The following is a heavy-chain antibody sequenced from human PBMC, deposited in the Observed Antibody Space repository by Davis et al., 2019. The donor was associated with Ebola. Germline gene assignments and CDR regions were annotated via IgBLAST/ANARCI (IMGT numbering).Heavy chain of an antibody. CDR3: ARALHDEVLDY. CDR1: GFIFSNYG. CDR2: TSHNERER. Sequence: PGGSLRLSCAASGFIFSNYGMHWVRQAPGKGLEWVAVTSHNERERFYGESVQGRFTISRDNSENVLYLQMDSLRPDDTAIYFCARALHDEVLDYWGQGTPVTVSS. D-gene: IGHD1-1*01. V-gene: IGHV3-30*19. J-gene: IGHJ4*02.